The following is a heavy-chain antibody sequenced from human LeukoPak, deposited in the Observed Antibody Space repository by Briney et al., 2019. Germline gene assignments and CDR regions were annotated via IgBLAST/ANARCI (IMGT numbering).Heavy chain of an antibody. Sequence: ASVKVSCKASGYTFTCYYMHWVRQAPGQGLEWMGRINPNSGGTSYAQKFQGRVTMTRDTSISTAYMELSRLRSDDTAVYYCARPFLGGDGLAHGGQEPLFPVS. CDR2: INPNSGGT. J-gene: IGHJ4*02. CDR1: GYTFTCYY. D-gene: IGHD3-16*01. CDR3: ARPFLGGDGLAH. V-gene: IGHV1-2*06.